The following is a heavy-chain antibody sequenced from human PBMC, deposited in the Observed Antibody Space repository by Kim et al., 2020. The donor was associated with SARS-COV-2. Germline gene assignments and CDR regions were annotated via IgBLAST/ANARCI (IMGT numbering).Heavy chain of an antibody. CDR1: GYIFTTYN. V-gene: IGHV1-3*01. D-gene: IGHD3-16*01. CDR2: INVGNDNT. CDR3: ARDEGGPLED. Sequence: ASVKVSCKASGYIFTTYNIHWARQAPGQRLELMGWINVGNDNTKYSQKFQGRVTITRDTSARTSYMELSSLISEDTAVYYCARDEGGPLEDWGQGTLVTV. J-gene: IGHJ4*02.